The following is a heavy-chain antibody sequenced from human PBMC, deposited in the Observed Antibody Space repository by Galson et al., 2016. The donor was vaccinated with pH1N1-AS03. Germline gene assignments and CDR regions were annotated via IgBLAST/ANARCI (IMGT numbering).Heavy chain of an antibody. J-gene: IGHJ3*01. CDR2: INPNSGDT. D-gene: IGHD3-3*01. V-gene: IGHV1-2*02. Sequence: SVKVSCKASGYTFTGNYLHWVRQAPGQGLEWVGWINPNSGDTNYAQKFQGRVTMTRDTSISAAFLELSRLRSDDTAVFYCARVLFGIARGELSAFDLWGQGTMVTVSS. CDR1: GYTFTGNY. CDR3: ARVLFGIARGELSAFDL.